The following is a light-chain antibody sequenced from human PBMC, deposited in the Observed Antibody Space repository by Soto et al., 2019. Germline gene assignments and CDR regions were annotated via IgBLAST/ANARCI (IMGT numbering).Light chain of an antibody. Sequence: QSVLTQPASVSGSPGQSITISCTGTNSDVGAYNYVSWYQQHPGKAPKLMIYDVSKRPSGVPDRFSGSKSGNTASLTISGLQAEDETDYYCCSYAGTYIYVFATWPKAIVL. V-gene: IGLV2-11*01. CDR2: DVS. CDR3: CSYAGTYIYV. CDR1: NSDVGAYNY. J-gene: IGLJ1*01.